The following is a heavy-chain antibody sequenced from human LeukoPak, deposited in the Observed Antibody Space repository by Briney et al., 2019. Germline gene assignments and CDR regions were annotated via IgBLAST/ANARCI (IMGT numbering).Heavy chain of an antibody. V-gene: IGHV4-39*07. CDR2: IYYSGST. CDR3: ARRPLTIFRGTDSYYFDY. Sequence: SETLSLTCTVSGGSISSSSYYWGWIRQPPGKGLEWIGSIYYSGSTYYNPSLKSRVTISVDTSKNQFSLKLSSVTAADTAVYYCARRPLTIFRGTDSYYFDYWGQGTLVTVSS. D-gene: IGHD3-3*01. J-gene: IGHJ4*02. CDR1: GGSISSSSYY.